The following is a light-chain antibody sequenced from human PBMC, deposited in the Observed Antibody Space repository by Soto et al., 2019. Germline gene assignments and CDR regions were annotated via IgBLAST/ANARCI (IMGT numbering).Light chain of an antibody. CDR1: SSDVGNYNR. V-gene: IGLV2-18*02. J-gene: IGLJ2*01. Sequence: QSALTQPPSVSGSPGQSVTISCTGTSSDVGNYNRVSWYQQPPGTAPKLMIYEVTNRPSGVPDRFSGSKSGNTASLTISGLQAEDEADYYCSSYTSRSTLVVFGGGTKLTVL. CDR2: EVT. CDR3: SSYTSRSTLVV.